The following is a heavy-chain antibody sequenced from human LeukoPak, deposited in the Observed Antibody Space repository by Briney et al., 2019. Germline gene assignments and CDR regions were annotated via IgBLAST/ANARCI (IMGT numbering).Heavy chain of an antibody. J-gene: IGHJ4*02. CDR3: ARGSPPRRNYDSRGYYSYYFDY. Sequence: PSETLSLTCTVSSGSISSSTYYWGWIRQPPGKGLEWIGTIYYTGSTYYNPSLKSRVTISVDTSKNQFSLKLTSVTAADTAVYYCARGSPPRRNYDSRGYYSYYFDYWGQGTLVTVSS. CDR1: SGSISSSTYY. V-gene: IGHV4-39*07. D-gene: IGHD3-22*01. CDR2: IYYTGST.